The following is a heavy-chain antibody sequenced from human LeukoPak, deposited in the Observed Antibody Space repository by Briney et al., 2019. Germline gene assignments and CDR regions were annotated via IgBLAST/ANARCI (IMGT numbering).Heavy chain of an antibody. CDR3: AKNRDSSDYPRDFDF. CDR1: GFTFSSYG. Sequence: GGSLRLSCAAFGFTFSSYGMHWVRQTPGKGLEWVAFIRHDGSYQQYADSVKGRFTVSGDNSKDMVYLQMNSLRTEDTAVYYCAKNRDSSDYPRDFDFWGQGTLVTVSS. J-gene: IGHJ4*02. D-gene: IGHD3-22*01. CDR2: IRHDGSYQ. V-gene: IGHV3-30*02.